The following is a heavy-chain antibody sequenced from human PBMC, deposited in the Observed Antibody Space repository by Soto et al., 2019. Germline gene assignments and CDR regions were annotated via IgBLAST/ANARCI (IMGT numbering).Heavy chain of an antibody. V-gene: IGHV1-18*01. CDR3: ARDSSPVAY. CDR2: ISAYNGNT. J-gene: IGHJ4*02. Sequence: QVQLVQSGAEVKKPGASVKVSCKASGYTFTSYGISWARQAPGQGLEWMGWISAYNGNTKYAQKLQGRVTITTATATSTAYIELRGLRSDDTAVFYCARDSSPVAYWGPGTLVTVSS. CDR1: GYTFTSYG.